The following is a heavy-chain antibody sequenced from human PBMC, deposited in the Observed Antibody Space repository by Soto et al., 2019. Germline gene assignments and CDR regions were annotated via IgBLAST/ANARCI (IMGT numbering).Heavy chain of an antibody. J-gene: IGHJ4*02. CDR2: ISYDGSNK. CDR3: AKDVGYSSGG. D-gene: IGHD6-19*01. Sequence: PGGSLRLSCAASGFTFSSYGMHWVRQAPGKGLEWVAVISYDGSNKYYADSVKGRFTISRDNSKNTLYLQMNSLRAEDTAVYYCAKDVGYSSGGWGQGXLVTVYS. CDR1: GFTFSSYG. V-gene: IGHV3-30*18.